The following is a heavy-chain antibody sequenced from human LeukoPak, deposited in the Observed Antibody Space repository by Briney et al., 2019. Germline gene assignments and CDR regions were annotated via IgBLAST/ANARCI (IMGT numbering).Heavy chain of an antibody. CDR3: AKARVARAYYSSRGYYNFNY. CDR1: GFTFSNFA. Sequence: GGSLRLSCAASGFTFSNFAMTWVRQAPGKGLESVSSISSSAGSKYYADSVKGRFTISRDNSRNTLFLQMDGLRAEDTAMYYCAKARVARAYYSSRGYYNFNYWGQGTLVTVSS. D-gene: IGHD2-2*01. CDR2: ISSSAGSK. J-gene: IGHJ4*02. V-gene: IGHV3-23*01.